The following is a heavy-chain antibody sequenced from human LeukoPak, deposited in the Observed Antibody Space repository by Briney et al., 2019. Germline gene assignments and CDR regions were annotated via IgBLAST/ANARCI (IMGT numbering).Heavy chain of an antibody. Sequence: SEALSLTCTVSGGSISSYYWSWIRQPAGKGLEWIGRIHTSGSTNYNPSLKSRVTMSVDTSKNQFSLKLSSVTAADTAVYYCARGDNSGWPYYYGMDVWGQGTTVTVSS. CDR1: GGSISSYY. J-gene: IGHJ6*02. D-gene: IGHD6-19*01. CDR3: ARGDNSGWPYYYGMDV. V-gene: IGHV4-4*07. CDR2: IHTSGST.